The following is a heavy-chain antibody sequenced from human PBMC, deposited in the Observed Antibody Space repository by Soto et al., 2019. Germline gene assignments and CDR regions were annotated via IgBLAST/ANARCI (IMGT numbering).Heavy chain of an antibody. CDR2: IYYSEST. Sequence: PSETLSLTCTLSGVSVCSSSYYRGWIRQTPGKGLEWIGSIYYSESTYYNPSLKSGVTMYVETSKNQCSLNRRAATHAKTAVYYCARHRRCCSGGSCYPNPSDYSGKGTLVTASS. J-gene: IGHJ4*02. CDR1: GVSVCSSSYY. CDR3: ARHRRCCSGGSCYPNPSDY. D-gene: IGHD2-15*01. V-gene: IGHV4-39*01.